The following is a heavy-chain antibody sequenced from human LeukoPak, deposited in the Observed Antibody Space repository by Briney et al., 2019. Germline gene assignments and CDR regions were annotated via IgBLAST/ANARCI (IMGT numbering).Heavy chain of an antibody. Sequence: GGSLRLSCAASGFTFSSSAMHWVRQAPGKGLEWVAVISYDGSNKYYADSVKGRFTISRDNSKNTLYLQMNSLRAEDTAVYYCARFAEWSWGQGTLVTVSS. V-gene: IGHV3-30-3*01. CDR1: GFTFSSSA. D-gene: IGHD2-8*01. J-gene: IGHJ5*02. CDR2: ISYDGSNK. CDR3: ARFAEWS.